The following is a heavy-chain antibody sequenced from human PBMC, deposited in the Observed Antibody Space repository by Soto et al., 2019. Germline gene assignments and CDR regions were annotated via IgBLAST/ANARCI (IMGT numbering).Heavy chain of an antibody. D-gene: IGHD1-1*01. CDR3: AKDLLAGTTDY. J-gene: IGHJ4*02. Sequence: PRLSCAASGFTFSSYAMSWVHQAPGKGLEWVSAISGSGGSTYYADSVKGRFTISRDNSKNTLYLQMNSLRAEDTAVYYCAKDLLAGTTDYWGQGTLVTVYS. V-gene: IGHV3-23*01. CDR2: ISGSGGST. CDR1: GFTFSSYA.